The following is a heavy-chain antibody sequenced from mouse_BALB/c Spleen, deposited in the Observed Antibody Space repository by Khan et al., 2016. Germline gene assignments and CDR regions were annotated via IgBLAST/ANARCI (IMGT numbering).Heavy chain of an antibody. CDR3: ATSYDYGSSYYAMDY. CDR1: GYTFTSYW. V-gene: IGHV1-7*01. D-gene: IGHD1-1*01. J-gene: IGHJ4*01. CDR2: INPSTGYT. Sequence: QIQLVQSGAELAKPGASVKMSCKASGYTFTSYWMHWVKQRPGQGLEWIGYINPSTGYTEYNQKFKDKATLTADKSSSTAYMQLSSLTSEDSAVYYCATSYDYGSSYYAMDYWGQGTSVTVSS.